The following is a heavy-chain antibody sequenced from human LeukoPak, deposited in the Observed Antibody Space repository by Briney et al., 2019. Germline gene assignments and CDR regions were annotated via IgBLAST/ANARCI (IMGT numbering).Heavy chain of an antibody. D-gene: IGHD1-26*01. J-gene: IGHJ4*02. Sequence: ASVKVSCKASGYTFTNYYIHWVRQAPGQGLEWMGIINPSIGTTSYAQKFQGRVTMTRDTSTSTVYMELSSLRSEDTAVYYCAKIGGASNGYFDYWGQGTLVTVSS. V-gene: IGHV1-46*01. CDR1: GYTFTNYY. CDR3: AKIGGASNGYFDY. CDR2: INPSIGTT.